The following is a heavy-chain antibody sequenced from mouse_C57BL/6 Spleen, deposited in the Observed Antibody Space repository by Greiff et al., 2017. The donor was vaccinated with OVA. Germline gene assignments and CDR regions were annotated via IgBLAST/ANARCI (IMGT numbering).Heavy chain of an antibody. CDR3: ASYYDHYYAMDY. Sequence: EVQLQQSGPGLVKPSQSLSLTCSVTGYSITSGYYWNWIRQFPGNKLEWMGYISYDGSNNYNPSLKNRISITRDTSKNQFFLKLNSVTTEDTATYYCASYYDHYYAMDYWGQGTSVTVSS. J-gene: IGHJ4*01. CDR2: ISYDGSN. V-gene: IGHV3-6*01. CDR1: GYSITSGYY. D-gene: IGHD1-1*01.